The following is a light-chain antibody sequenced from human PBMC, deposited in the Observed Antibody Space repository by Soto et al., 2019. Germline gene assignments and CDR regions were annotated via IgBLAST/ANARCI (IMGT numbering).Light chain of an antibody. CDR3: QQYDSSPKT. J-gene: IGKJ1*01. Sequence: EIVLTQSPATLSLSPGERASRSCRASQSVSSSYLAWYQQKPGQAPRLLIYGASSRATGIPDRFSGSGSGTDFTLTISRLEPEDFAVYYCQQYDSSPKTFGQGTKVDI. V-gene: IGKV3-20*01. CDR2: GAS. CDR1: QSVSSSY.